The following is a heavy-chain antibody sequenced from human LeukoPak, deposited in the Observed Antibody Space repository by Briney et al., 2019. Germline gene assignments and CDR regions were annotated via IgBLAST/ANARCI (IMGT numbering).Heavy chain of an antibody. D-gene: IGHD3-3*01. Sequence: GGSLRLSCAASGFSFSRYGMHWVRQAPGKGLEWVAYIQYDGSNEQYANSVKGRFSISRDNAKRSLFLQMDSLRAEDTAVYYCARDASAYYWGQGTLVTVSS. CDR3: ARDASAYY. CDR1: GFSFSRYG. V-gene: IGHV3-30*02. CDR2: IQYDGSNE. J-gene: IGHJ4*02.